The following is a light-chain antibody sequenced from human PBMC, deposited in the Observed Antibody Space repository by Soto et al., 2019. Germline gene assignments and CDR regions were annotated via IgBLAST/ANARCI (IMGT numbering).Light chain of an antibody. CDR2: GAS. V-gene: IGKV3-11*01. CDR1: QSVSSY. CDR3: QHRNNRPFS. Sequence: EIVLTHSQATLSLSPGERATLSSRASQSVSSYLAWYQQKPGQAPRLLIYGASTRATGIPARFSGSGSGTDFTLTISSLEPEDFAVYYCQHRNNRPFSFGPGTKVHIK. J-gene: IGKJ3*01.